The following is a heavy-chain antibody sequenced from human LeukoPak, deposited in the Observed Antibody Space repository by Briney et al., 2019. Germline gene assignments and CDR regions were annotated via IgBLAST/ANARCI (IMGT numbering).Heavy chain of an antibody. CDR1: GYTFTGYY. CDR3: ARGKHYYGSGSYLFDY. D-gene: IGHD3-10*01. CDR2: INPSGGST. J-gene: IGHJ4*02. Sequence: GASVKVSCKASGYTFTGYYIHWVRQAPGQGLEWMGIINPSGGSTSYAQKFQGRITMTRDTSTSTVYMELSSLSSEDTALFYCARGKHYYGSGSYLFDYWGQGTLVTVSS. V-gene: IGHV1-46*01.